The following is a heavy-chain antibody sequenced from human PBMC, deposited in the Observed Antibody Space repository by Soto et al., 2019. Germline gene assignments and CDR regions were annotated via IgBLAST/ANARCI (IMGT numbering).Heavy chain of an antibody. CDR3: AFFSQAEDGIRGRSAVSAFLLNRSSDL. J-gene: IGHJ2*01. D-gene: IGHD2-15*01. V-gene: IGHV3-7*01. CDR2: IKQDGSEK. Sequence: KGLEWVANIKQDGSEKYYVDSVKGRFTISRDNAKNSLYLQMNSLRAEDTAVYYCAFFSQAEDGIRGRSAVSAFLLNRSSDL.